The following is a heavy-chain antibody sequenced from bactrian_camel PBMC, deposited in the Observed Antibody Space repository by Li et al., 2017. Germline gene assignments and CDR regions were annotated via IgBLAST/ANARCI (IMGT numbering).Heavy chain of an antibody. V-gene: IGHV3S53*01. CDR1: GRIYSRYC. D-gene: IGHD1*01. CDR3: AAGWAWSGPYCAKDKFGY. J-gene: IGHJ6*01. CDR2: VDSDGST. Sequence: HVQLVESGGGSVQAGGSLRLSCAYSGRIYSRYCMAWFRQAPGKEREGVATVDSDGSTSYEYSVEGRFTISSDNAKNTLYLQMNSLKPEDTAMYYCAAGWAWSGPYCAKDKFGYWGQGTQVTVS.